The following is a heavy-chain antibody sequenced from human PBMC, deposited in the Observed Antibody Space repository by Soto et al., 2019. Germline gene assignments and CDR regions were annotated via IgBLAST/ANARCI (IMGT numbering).Heavy chain of an antibody. Sequence: QEQLVQSGAEVKKPGAPVKVSCKASGYTFSNYNINCVRQASGQGLEWMGWMNPDSGNTGYAEKFQGRVTMTRNRSISTAYMELSGLRSEYTAVYYCAREAASDPSFYYPYMDVWGKGTTVTVSS. CDR3: AREAASDPSFYYPYMDV. V-gene: IGHV1-8*01. J-gene: IGHJ6*03. CDR1: GYTFSNYN. D-gene: IGHD1-26*01. CDR2: MNPDSGNT.